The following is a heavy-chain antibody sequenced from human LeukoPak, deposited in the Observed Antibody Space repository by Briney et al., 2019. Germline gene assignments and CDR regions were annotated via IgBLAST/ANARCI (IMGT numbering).Heavy chain of an antibody. CDR3: ARGAPGDIAAAGADYYYGMDV. Sequence: SETLSPTCAVYGGSFSGYYWSWIRQPPGKGLEWIGEINHSGSTNYNPSLKSRVTISVDTSKNQFSLKLSSVTAADTAVYYCARGAPGDIAAAGADYYYGMDVWGQGTTVTVSS. J-gene: IGHJ6*02. V-gene: IGHV4-34*01. CDR2: INHSGST. D-gene: IGHD6-13*01. CDR1: GGSFSGYY.